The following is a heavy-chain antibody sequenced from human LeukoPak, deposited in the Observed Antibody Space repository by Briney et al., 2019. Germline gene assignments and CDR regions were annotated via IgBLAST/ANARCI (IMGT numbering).Heavy chain of an antibody. CDR1: GFTFSSYA. J-gene: IGHJ6*03. CDR2: ISYDGSNK. Sequence: PGRSLRLSCAASGFTFSSYAMHWVRQAPGKGLEWVAVISYDGSNKYYADSVKGRFTISRDNSKNTLYLQMNSLRAEDTAVYYCASSQGAYYYYYMDVWGKGTTVTVSS. V-gene: IGHV3-30-3*01. D-gene: IGHD3-16*01. CDR3: ASSQGAYYYYYMDV.